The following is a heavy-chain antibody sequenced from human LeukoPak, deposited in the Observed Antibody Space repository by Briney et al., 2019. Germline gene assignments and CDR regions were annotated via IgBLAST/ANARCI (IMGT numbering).Heavy chain of an antibody. CDR3: AREGYYYDSSGYYPYYFDY. J-gene: IGHJ4*02. CDR1: GGSISSGSYY. CDR2: IYTSGST. V-gene: IGHV4-61*02. Sequence: SETLSLTCTVSGGSISSGSYYWSWIRQPAGKGLEWIGRIYTSGSTNYNPSLKSRVTISVDTSKNQFSLKLSSVTAADTAVYYCAREGYYYDSSGYYPYYFDYWGQGTLVTVSS. D-gene: IGHD3-22*01.